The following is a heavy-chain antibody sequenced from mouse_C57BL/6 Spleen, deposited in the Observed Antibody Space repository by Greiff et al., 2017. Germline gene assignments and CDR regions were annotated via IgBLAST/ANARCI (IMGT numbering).Heavy chain of an antibody. CDR1: GYTFTSYW. Sequence: VQLQQPGAELVMPGASVKLSCKASGYTFTSYWMHWVKQRPGQGLEWIGEIDPSDSYTNYNQKFKGKSTLTVDKSSSTAYMQLSSLTSEDSAVYCCARTGTATWFAYWGQGTLVTVSA. D-gene: IGHD4-1*01. CDR3: ARTGTATWFAY. V-gene: IGHV1-69*01. J-gene: IGHJ3*01. CDR2: IDPSDSYT.